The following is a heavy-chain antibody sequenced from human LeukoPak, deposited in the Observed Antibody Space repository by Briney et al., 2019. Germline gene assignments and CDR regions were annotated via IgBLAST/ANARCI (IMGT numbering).Heavy chain of an antibody. CDR3: ARGVKIFGVVIHKGNWFDP. V-gene: IGHV4-34*01. J-gene: IGHJ5*02. Sequence: SETLSLTCAVYGGSFSGYYWSWIRQPPGKGLEWIGEINHCGSTNYNPSLKSRVTISVDTSKNQFSLKLSSVTAADTAVYYCARGVKIFGVVIHKGNWFDPWGQGTLVTVSS. CDR1: GGSFSGYY. CDR2: INHCGST. D-gene: IGHD3-3*01.